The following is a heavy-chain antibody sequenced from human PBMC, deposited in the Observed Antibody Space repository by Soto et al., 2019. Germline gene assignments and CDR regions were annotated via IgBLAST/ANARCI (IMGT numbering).Heavy chain of an antibody. CDR2: IWYDGSIT. CDR3: ARALGGFGNWFDP. V-gene: IGHV3-33*01. D-gene: IGHD5-12*01. CDR1: GFTFSSYG. Sequence: QVQLVESGGDVVQPGRSLRLSCAASGFTFSSYGMHWVRQAPGKGLEWVAVIWYDGSITYYADSVKGRFTMSRDNSKNTLYLELNSLKVEDTATYYCARALGGFGNWFDPWGQGTLVTVSS. J-gene: IGHJ5*02.